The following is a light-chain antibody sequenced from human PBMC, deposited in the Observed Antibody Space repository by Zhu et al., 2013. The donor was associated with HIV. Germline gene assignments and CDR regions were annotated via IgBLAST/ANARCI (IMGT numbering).Light chain of an antibody. J-gene: IGLJ1*01. V-gene: IGLV2-14*01. CDR1: ISDVGGYNY. CDR2: EVS. CDR3: SSYTSSSPYV. Sequence: QSALTQPRSVSGSPGQSVTISCTGTISDVGGYNYVSWYQQHPGKAPKLMIYEVSNRPSGVSNRFSGSKSGNTASLTISGLQAEDEADYYCSSYTSSSPYVFGTGTKVTVL.